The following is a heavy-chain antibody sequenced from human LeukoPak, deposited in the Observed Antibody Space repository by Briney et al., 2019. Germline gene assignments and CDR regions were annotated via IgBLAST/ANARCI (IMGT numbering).Heavy chain of an antibody. V-gene: IGHV3-23*01. CDR3: ARDGGYSGYDYLFDY. CDR1: GFNLRSYA. Sequence: GGSLRLSCVASGFNLRSYAMSWVRQAPGKGLEWVSSLSGSGGSTYYADSVKGRFTISRDNAKNSLYLQMNSLRAEDTAVYYCARDGGYSGYDYLFDYWGQGTLVTVSS. D-gene: IGHD5-12*01. CDR2: LSGSGGST. J-gene: IGHJ4*02.